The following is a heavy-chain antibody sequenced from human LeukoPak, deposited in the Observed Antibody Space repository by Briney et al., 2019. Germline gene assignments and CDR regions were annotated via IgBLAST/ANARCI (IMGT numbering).Heavy chain of an antibody. Sequence: PSETLSLTCAVYGGSFSGYYWSWIRQPPGKGLEWIGEINHSGSTNYNPSLKSRVTISVDTSKNQFSLKLSSVTAADTAVYYCARDPSLKLGIGFDYWGQGTLVTVSS. D-gene: IGHD7-27*01. CDR3: ARDPSLKLGIGFDY. CDR2: INHSGST. V-gene: IGHV4-34*01. J-gene: IGHJ4*02. CDR1: GGSFSGYY.